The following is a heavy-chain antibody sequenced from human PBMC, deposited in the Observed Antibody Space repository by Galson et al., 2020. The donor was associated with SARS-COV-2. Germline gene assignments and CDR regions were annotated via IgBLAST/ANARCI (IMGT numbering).Heavy chain of an antibody. V-gene: IGHV4-34*01. CDR2: INHSGGT. Sequence: SETLSLTCGVYGGSFSGYYWTWIRQPPGKGLEWIGEINHSGGTNSNPSLKSRVTISVDSSKNQFSLRLASLTAADTAVYYCARGSSISEWMFGSGTYSGYFDYWGQGALVTVSS. D-gene: IGHD3-10*01. J-gene: IGHJ4*02. CDR1: GGSFSGYY. CDR3: ARGSSISEWMFGSGTYSGYFDY.